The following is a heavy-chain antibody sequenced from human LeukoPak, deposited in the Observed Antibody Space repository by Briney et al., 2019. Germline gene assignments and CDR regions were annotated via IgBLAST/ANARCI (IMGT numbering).Heavy chain of an antibody. V-gene: IGHV1-69*13. CDR3: ARSLVAATHYYFDY. J-gene: IGHJ4*02. CDR2: IIPIFGTA. D-gene: IGHD2-15*01. CDR1: GGTFSSYA. Sequence: WAPVTVSCKASGGTFSSYAISWVRQAPGQGLEWMGGIIPIFGTANYAQKFQGRVTITADESTSTAYMELSSLRSEDTAVYYCARSLVAATHYYFDYWGQGTLVTVSS.